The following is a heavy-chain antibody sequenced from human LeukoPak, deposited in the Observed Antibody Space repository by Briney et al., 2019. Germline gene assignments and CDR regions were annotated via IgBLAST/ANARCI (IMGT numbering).Heavy chain of an antibody. V-gene: IGHV3-23*01. D-gene: IGHD3-22*01. CDR2: ISDSGSNT. CDR3: AKRGVVIRVILVGFHKEAYYFDS. J-gene: IGHJ4*02. CDR1: GITLSNYG. Sequence: GGSLRLSCAVSGITLSNYGMSWVRQAPGKGLEWVAGISDSGSNTRYADSVKGRFTISRDNPKNTLYLHMNSLRAEDTAVYFCAKRGVVIRVILVGFHKEAYYFDSWGQGALVTVSS.